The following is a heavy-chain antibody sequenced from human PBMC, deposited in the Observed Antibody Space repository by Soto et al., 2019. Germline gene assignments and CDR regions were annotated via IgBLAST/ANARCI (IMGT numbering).Heavy chain of an antibody. CDR1: GYTFTNYA. CDR2: INSVNGNT. D-gene: IGHD2-2*01. CDR3: ARSIVVVPAAMSWFDP. J-gene: IGHJ5*02. V-gene: IGHV1-3*01. Sequence: QVQLVQSGAEVKKPGASVKVSCKASGYTFTNYAIQWVRQAPGQGLEWMGWINSVNGNTKYSQRFQDRVTITRDTSATTAYMELSSLRSEDTPLYFCARSIVVVPAAMSWFDPWGQGTLVTVSS.